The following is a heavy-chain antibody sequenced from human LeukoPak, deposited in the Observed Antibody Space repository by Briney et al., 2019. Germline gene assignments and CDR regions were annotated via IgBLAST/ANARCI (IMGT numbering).Heavy chain of an antibody. CDR2: TKQDGSEQ. V-gene: IGHV3-7*01. CDR3: SRSLEY. Sequence: PGGSLRLSCAASGFPFSGYWMDWVRQAPGKGMERVANTKQDGSEQYYADSVKGRFTISRDNAKNALYLQMNSLRAEDTAVYYCSRSLEYWGQGALVTVSS. CDR1: GFPFSGYW. J-gene: IGHJ4*02.